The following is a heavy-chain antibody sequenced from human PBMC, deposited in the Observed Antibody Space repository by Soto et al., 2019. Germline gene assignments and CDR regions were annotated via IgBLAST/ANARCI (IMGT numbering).Heavy chain of an antibody. D-gene: IGHD5-12*01. CDR2: ISYDGSNK. J-gene: IGHJ6*02. Sequence: GGSLRLSCAASGFTFSSYGMHWVRQAPGKGLEWVAVISYDGSNKYYADSVKGRFTISRDNSKNTLYLQMNSLRAEDTAVYYCAKGVEMARYYYYGMDVWGQGSTVTFSS. CDR3: AKGVEMARYYYYGMDV. CDR1: GFTFSSYG. V-gene: IGHV3-30*18.